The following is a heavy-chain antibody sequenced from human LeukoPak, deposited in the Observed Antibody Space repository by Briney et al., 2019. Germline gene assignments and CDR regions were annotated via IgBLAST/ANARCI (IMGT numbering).Heavy chain of an antibody. CDR3: ARSDTTVTGLDP. D-gene: IGHD4-17*01. V-gene: IGHV4-4*02. CDR1: GGSISSSNW. J-gene: IGHJ5*02. Sequence: SETLSLTCAVSGGSISSSNWWSWVRQPPGKGLEWIGEIDHSGSTNYNPSLKSRVTISVDKSKNQFSLKLSSATAADTAVYYCARSDTTVTGLDPWGQGTLVSVSS. CDR2: IDHSGST.